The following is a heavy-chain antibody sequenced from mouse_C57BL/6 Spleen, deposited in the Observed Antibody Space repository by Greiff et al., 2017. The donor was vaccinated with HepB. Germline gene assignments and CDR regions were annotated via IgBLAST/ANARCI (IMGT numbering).Heavy chain of an antibody. Sequence: VKLQQSGAELVRPGTSVKVSCKASGYAFTNYLIEWVKQRPGQGLEWIGVINPGSGGTNYNEKFKGKATLTADKSSSTAYMQLSSLTSEDSAVYFCAREGEGNYFDYWGQGTTLTVSS. CDR2: INPGSGGT. CDR3: AREGEGNYFDY. V-gene: IGHV1-54*01. J-gene: IGHJ2*01. CDR1: GYAFTNYL.